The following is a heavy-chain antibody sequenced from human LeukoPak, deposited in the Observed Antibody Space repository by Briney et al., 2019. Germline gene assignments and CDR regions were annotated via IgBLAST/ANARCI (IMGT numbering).Heavy chain of an antibody. CDR3: ARQGIMDYDILT. Sequence: SETLSLTCTVSGGSISSSSYYWGWIRQPPGKGLEWIGSIYYSGRTYYNPSLMSRLTFSVDTSKNQFSLKLSSVTAADTAVYYCARQGIMDYDILTWGRGTLVIVSS. CDR1: GGSISSSSYY. V-gene: IGHV4-39*01. J-gene: IGHJ5*02. D-gene: IGHD3-9*01. CDR2: IYYSGRT.